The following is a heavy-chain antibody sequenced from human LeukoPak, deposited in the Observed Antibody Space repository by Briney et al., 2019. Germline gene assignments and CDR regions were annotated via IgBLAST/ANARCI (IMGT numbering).Heavy chain of an antibody. CDR3: ARAGTLRYFDWLPD. J-gene: IGHJ4*02. Sequence: GGSLRLSCEASGFTFSSYAMHWVRQAPGKGLEWVAVIAFDGSNKYYADSVKGRFTISRDNAKNSLYLQMNSLRAEDTAVYYCARAGTLRYFDWLPDWGQGTLVTVSS. V-gene: IGHV3-30*04. CDR2: IAFDGSNK. D-gene: IGHD3-9*01. CDR1: GFTFSSYA.